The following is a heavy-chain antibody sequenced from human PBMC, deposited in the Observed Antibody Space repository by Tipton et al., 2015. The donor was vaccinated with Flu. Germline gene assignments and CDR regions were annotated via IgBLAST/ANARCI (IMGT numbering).Heavy chain of an antibody. CDR3: AREAVVYYYYYYMDV. V-gene: IGHV4-4*07. CDR2: IYTSGST. J-gene: IGHJ6*03. D-gene: IGHD2-15*01. Sequence: GLVKPSETLSLTCTVSGGSISSYYWSWIRQPAGKGLEWIGRIYTSGSTNYNPSLKSRVTTSVDTSKNQFSLKLSSVTAADTAVYYCAREAVVYYYYYYMDVWGKGTTVTVSS. CDR1: GGSISSYY.